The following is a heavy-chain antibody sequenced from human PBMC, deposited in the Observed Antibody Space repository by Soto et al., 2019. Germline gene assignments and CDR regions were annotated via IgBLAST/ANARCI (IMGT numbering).Heavy chain of an antibody. D-gene: IGHD2-2*01. CDR3: AKDPRYCSVTSCYWGYYCMHV. CDR1: GFTFSTYA. Sequence: EVQLLESGGGLVQPGGSLRLSCAASGFTFSTYAMSWVRQAPGKGLEWVSGISGSGGSTYYGDSVKGRFTISRDNSKNTLYLQRNSVRGDDTAVYYCAKDPRYCSVTSCYWGYYCMHVWGKGTTVTVSS. J-gene: IGHJ6*03. CDR2: ISGSGGST. V-gene: IGHV3-23*01.